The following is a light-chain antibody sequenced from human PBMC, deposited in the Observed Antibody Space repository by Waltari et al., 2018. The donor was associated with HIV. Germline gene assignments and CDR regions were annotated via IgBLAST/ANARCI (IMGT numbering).Light chain of an antibody. J-gene: IGKJ4*01. V-gene: IGKV1-9*01. CDR3: QQFNSYPLT. CDR2: SAS. Sequence: DIQLTQSPSFLSVSVGDRVTITCRASQGISRYLAWSQKKAGKAPKVLIYSASTLQSGVPSRFSGSGSGTEFTLTISSLQPEDFATYYCQQFNSYPLTFGGGTKVEIK. CDR1: QGISRY.